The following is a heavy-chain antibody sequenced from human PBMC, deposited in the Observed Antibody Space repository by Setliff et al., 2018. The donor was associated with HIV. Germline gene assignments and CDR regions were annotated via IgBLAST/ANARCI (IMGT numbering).Heavy chain of an antibody. J-gene: IGHJ4*02. V-gene: IGHV4-4*09. CDR1: GGSISGYH. CDR2: IYTSRGT. D-gene: IGHD6-13*01. Sequence: NPSETLSLTCTVSGGSISGYHWNWLRQTPGKGLEWIGYIYTSRGTNYNHSLRTRVIISVDTSNQFSLKLSSATAADAAVYYCARSPSYRSSWEYYFDYWGQGILVTVSS. CDR3: ARSPSYRSSWEYYFDY.